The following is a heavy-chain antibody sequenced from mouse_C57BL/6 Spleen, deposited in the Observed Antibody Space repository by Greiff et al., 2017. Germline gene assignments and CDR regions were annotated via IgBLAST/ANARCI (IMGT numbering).Heavy chain of an antibody. J-gene: IGHJ1*03. Sequence: QVQLQQPGAELVRPGSSVKLSCKASGYTFTSYWMHWVKQRPIQGLEWIGNIHPSGRETHYNEKFKDKATLTVDKSSSTAYMQLSSLTSEDSAVYYGVNYYACGSSYWCFDVWGTGTTVTVSS. V-gene: IGHV1-52*01. CDR3: VNYYACGSSYWCFDV. D-gene: IGHD1-1*01. CDR1: GYTFTSYW. CDR2: IHPSGRET.